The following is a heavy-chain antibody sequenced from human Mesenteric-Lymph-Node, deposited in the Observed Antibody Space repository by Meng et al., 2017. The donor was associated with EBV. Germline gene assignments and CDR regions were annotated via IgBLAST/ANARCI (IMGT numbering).Heavy chain of an antibody. CDR2: IYHSGST. V-gene: IGHV4-30-2*01. CDR3: ARASVYGDYDNWFDP. CDR1: GGSISNDGYS. D-gene: IGHD4-17*01. Sequence: QLQPQASGSGLVKPSQTLSLTCAVSGGSISNDGYSWSWIRQPPGKGLEWIGYIYHSGSTYSNPSLKSRVTISVDRSKNQFSLKLNSVTAADTAVYYCARASVYGDYDNWFDPWGQGTLVTVSS. J-gene: IGHJ5*02.